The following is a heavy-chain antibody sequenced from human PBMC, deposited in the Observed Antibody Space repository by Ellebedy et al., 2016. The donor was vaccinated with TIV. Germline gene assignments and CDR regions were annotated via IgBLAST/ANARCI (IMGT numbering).Heavy chain of an antibody. Sequence: ASVKVSCKGSGYTFTSFGMSWLRQAPGKGLEWMGWISSHTGDTNYAQNFQDRVTMTTDTSTRTGYMELRSLRSDNTAFYSCARVIGLRDCDGATCSPPPPLDYWGQGTLVIVSS. D-gene: IGHD3/OR15-3a*01. CDR1: GYTFTSFG. J-gene: IGHJ4*02. CDR3: ARVIGLRDCDGATCSPPPPLDY. CDR2: ISSHTGDT. V-gene: IGHV1-18*04.